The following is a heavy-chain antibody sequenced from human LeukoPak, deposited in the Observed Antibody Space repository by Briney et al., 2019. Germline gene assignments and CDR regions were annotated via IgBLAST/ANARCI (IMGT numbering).Heavy chain of an antibody. J-gene: IGHJ4*02. CDR1: GGSLSSYY. D-gene: IGHD6-19*01. V-gene: IGHV4-4*07. CDR3: ARESVTVAGTPIDY. Sequence: PSETLSLTCTVSGGSLSSYYWSWIRQPAGKGLEWIGRIYSSGGTNYNPSLKSRVTMSVDTSKNQFSLKLSSVTAADTAVYYCARESVTVAGTPIDYWGQGTLVTVSS. CDR2: IYSSGGT.